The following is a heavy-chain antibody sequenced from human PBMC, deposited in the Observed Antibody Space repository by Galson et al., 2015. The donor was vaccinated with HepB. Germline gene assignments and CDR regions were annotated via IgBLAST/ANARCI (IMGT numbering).Heavy chain of an antibody. V-gene: IGHV3-11*06. Sequence: SLRLSCAASGFTFSDYYMSWIRQAPGKGLEWVSYISSRNIYTNYADSVKGRFTISRDNAKNSLYLQMNSLRAEDTAVYYCARDQDHYYDSSGYSDYWGQGTLVTVSS. J-gene: IGHJ4*02. CDR1: GFTFSDYY. D-gene: IGHD3-22*01. CDR2: ISSRNIYT. CDR3: ARDQDHYYDSSGYSDY.